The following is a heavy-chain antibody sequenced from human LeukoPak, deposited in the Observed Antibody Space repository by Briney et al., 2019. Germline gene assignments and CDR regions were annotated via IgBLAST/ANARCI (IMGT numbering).Heavy chain of an antibody. Sequence: GGSLRLSCAASGFSFSNHAMHWVRQAPGKGLEWVAVIWYDGSNIYYAESVRGRFTISRDNSKNTLYLQMNSLRAEDTAVYYCAKASSAGHYFDYWGQGTLVTVSS. CDR2: IWYDGSNI. V-gene: IGHV3-30*02. D-gene: IGHD6-13*01. J-gene: IGHJ4*02. CDR3: AKASSAGHYFDY. CDR1: GFSFSNHA.